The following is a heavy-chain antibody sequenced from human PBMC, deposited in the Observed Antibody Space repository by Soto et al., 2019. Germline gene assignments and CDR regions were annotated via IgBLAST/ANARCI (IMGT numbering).Heavy chain of an antibody. D-gene: IGHD7-27*01. V-gene: IGHV1-69*01. CDR1: GDTFSNFA. J-gene: IGHJ6*02. CDR2: INPMFIEP. Sequence: QMRLVQSGAEVKKPGSSVKVSCKASGDTFSNFAFSWVLRAPGQGLEWMGGINPMFIEPDYAQKFRDRITIVADESTSTVYLELRSPRSDDTGVYFCSRDPQSTVWGSHAFYGMDVWGQGTTVTVTS. CDR3: SRDPQSTVWGSHAFYGMDV.